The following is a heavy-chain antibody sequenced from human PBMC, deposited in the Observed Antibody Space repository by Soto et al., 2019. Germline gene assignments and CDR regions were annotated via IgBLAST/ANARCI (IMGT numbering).Heavy chain of an antibody. CDR1: GFTFSSYA. V-gene: IGHV3-64D*08. CDR3: VRGGSYSRNALFA. D-gene: IGHD6-13*01. J-gene: IGHJ5*02. Sequence: GGSLRLSCSASGFTFSSYAMHWVRQAPGKGLEHVSAVNSNGVSTYYTESVKGRFTISRDNSKNTLYLQMSSLRAEDSAVYYCVRGGSYSRNALFAWGQGTLVTVSS. CDR2: VNSNGVST.